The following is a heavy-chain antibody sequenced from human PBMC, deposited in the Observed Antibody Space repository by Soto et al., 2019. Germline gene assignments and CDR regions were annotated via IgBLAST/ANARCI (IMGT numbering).Heavy chain of an antibody. Sequence: LSLTCAVYGGSFSGYYWSWIRQPPGKGLEWIGEINHSGSANYNPSLKSRVTISVDTSKNQFSLKLSSVTAADTAVYYCARGYGDYYNYFDYWGQGTLVTVSS. CDR1: GGSFSGYY. D-gene: IGHD4-17*01. CDR3: ARGYGDYYNYFDY. CDR2: INHSGSA. J-gene: IGHJ4*02. V-gene: IGHV4-34*01.